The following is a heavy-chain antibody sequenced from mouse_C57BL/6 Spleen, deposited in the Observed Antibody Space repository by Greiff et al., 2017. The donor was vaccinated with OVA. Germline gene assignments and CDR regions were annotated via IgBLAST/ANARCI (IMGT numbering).Heavy chain of an antibody. Sequence: EVQLQESGPGLVKPSQSLSLTCSVTGYSITSGYYWNWIRQFPGNKLEWMGYISYDGSNNYNPSLKNRISITRDTSKNQFFLKLNSVTTEDTATYYCARDPLITTVVASYYFDYWGQGTTLTVSS. D-gene: IGHD1-1*01. CDR1: GYSITSGYY. CDR2: ISYDGSN. V-gene: IGHV3-6*01. CDR3: ARDPLITTVVASYYFDY. J-gene: IGHJ2*01.